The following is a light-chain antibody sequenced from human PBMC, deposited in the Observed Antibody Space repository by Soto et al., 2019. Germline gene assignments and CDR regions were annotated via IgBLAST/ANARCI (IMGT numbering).Light chain of an antibody. V-gene: IGKV1-6*01. CDR1: QGISSY. CDR2: DAS. Sequence: AIQLTQSPSSLSASVGDRVTITCRASQGISSYLGWYQQKPGKAPNLLIYDASTLHSGVPSRFSGSGSGTDFTLAISSLQPEDSATYYCLQDINYPWTFGQGTKVDIK. CDR3: LQDINYPWT. J-gene: IGKJ1*01.